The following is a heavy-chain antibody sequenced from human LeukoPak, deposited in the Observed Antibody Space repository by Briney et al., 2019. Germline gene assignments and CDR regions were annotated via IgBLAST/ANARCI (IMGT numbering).Heavy chain of an antibody. Sequence: ASVKVSCKASGDTFTNYEINWVRQAPGQPLEWMGWMNPKSGKTGYGQKYQGRITMTSNTSITTPYMELSSPRPADTSVYFCARVHDYGDYDPDYWGQGTLVTVSS. CDR3: ARVHDYGDYDPDY. J-gene: IGHJ4*02. D-gene: IGHD4-17*01. CDR2: MNPKSGKT. CDR1: GDTFTNYE. V-gene: IGHV1-8*01.